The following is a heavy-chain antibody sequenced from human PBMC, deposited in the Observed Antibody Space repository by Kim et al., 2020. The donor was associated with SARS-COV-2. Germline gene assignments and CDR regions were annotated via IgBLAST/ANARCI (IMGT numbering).Heavy chain of an antibody. CDR3: AKGLGSGTHYYYYYMDV. CDR1: GFTFSSYG. D-gene: IGHD3-10*01. V-gene: IGHV3-30*18. Sequence: GGSLRLSCAASGFTFSSYGMHWVRQAPGKGLEWVAVISYDGSNKYYADSVKGRFTISRDNSKNTLYLQMNSLRAEDTAVYYCAKGLGSGTHYYYYYMDVWGKGATVTVSS. J-gene: IGHJ6*03. CDR2: ISYDGSNK.